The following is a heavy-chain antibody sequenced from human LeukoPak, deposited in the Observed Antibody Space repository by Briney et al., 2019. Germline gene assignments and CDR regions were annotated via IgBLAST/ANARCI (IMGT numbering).Heavy chain of an antibody. D-gene: IGHD3-10*01. CDR3: AADVVPGPKGFDP. CDR2: IVVGSGNT. Sequence: SVKVSCKASGYTFTNSAMQWVRQARGQRLEWIGWIVVGSGNTKYAQKFQEGVTITRDMSTSTAYMELSSLRSEDTAVYYCAADVVPGPKGFDPWGQGTLVTVSS. CDR1: GYTFTNSA. V-gene: IGHV1-58*02. J-gene: IGHJ5*02.